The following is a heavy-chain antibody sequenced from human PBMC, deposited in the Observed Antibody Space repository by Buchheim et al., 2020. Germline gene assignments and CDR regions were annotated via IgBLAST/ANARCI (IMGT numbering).Heavy chain of an antibody. CDR3: SRDRRYVELELPAVRGWFDP. V-gene: IGHV3-21*01. CDR1: GFTFCSYS. D-gene: IGHD1-7*01. J-gene: IGHJ5*02. CDR2: ISSSSSYI. Sequence: EVQLVESGGGLVKPGGSLRLSCAASGFTFCSYSMNWVRQAPGKGLEWVSSISSSSSYIYYADSVKGRFTISRDNAKSSLHLQMNSLRAEDTAVYYCSRDRRYVELELPAVRGWFDPWGQGTL.